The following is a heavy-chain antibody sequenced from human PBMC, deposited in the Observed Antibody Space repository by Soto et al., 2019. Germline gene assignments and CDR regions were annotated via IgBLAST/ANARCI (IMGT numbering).Heavy chain of an antibody. J-gene: IGHJ6*02. V-gene: IGHV1-69*06. Sequence: QVQLVQSGAEVKKPGSSVKVSCKASGGTFSSYAISWVRQAPGQGLEWMGGIIPIFGTANYAQKFQGRVTITADKSTSTAYMGLSSLRSEDTAVYYCARDSPDKGSTSDYGMDVWGQGTTVTVSS. D-gene: IGHD2-2*01. CDR3: ARDSPDKGSTSDYGMDV. CDR2: IIPIFGTA. CDR1: GGTFSSYA.